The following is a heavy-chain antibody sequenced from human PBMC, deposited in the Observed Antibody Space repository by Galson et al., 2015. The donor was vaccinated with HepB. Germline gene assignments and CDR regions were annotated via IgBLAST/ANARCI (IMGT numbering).Heavy chain of an antibody. Sequence: SLRLSCAASGFTFSSYGMHWVRQAPGKGLEWVAVTSYDGSNKYYGDSVKGRFTVSRDNSKNTLYLQMNSLRAEDTAVYFCAKDGRIAAAGEEDYYYYGMDIWGQGTTVTVSS. CDR1: GFTFSSYG. V-gene: IGHV3-30*18. CDR2: TSYDGSNK. J-gene: IGHJ6*02. CDR3: AKDGRIAAAGEEDYYYYGMDI. D-gene: IGHD6-13*01.